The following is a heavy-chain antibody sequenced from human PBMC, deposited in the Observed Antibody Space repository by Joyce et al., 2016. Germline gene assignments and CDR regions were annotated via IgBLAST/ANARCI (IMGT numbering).Heavy chain of an antibody. CDR3: AKRGYCGGGRCCSFHFDY. D-gene: IGHD2-15*01. V-gene: IGHV3-30*18. CDR1: GFTFSTHG. Sequence: QLEESGGGVVQPGRSLRHSCAAPGFTFSTHGMDWVRQTPGVGLVWVARMSSDGKNEDYADSVKGRFTISRDNSKSTLYLQMNSLRAEDTAVYYCAKRGYCGGGRCCSFHFDYWGQRTLVTVSS. CDR2: MSSDGKNE. J-gene: IGHJ4*02.